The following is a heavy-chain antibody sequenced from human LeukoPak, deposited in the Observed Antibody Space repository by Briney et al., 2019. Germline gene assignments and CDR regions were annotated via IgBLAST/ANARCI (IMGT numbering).Heavy chain of an antibody. V-gene: IGHV3-30-3*01. CDR3: ARDDQSVTMGRGQENYYYYGMDV. CDR1: GFSFNAYW. Sequence: PGGSLRLSCAASGFSFNAYWMHWVRQAPGTGLERVAVMSYDENSKYYADSVKGRFTISRDNSKNTVYLEMNNLRAEDTAVYYCARDDQSVTMGRGQENYYYYGMDVWGQGTTVIVSS. J-gene: IGHJ6*02. D-gene: IGHD3-10*01. CDR2: MSYDENSK.